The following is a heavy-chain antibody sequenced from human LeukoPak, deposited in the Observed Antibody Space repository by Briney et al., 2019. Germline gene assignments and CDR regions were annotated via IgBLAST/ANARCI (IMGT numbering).Heavy chain of an antibody. CDR1: GYTFTGYY. Sequence: ASVKVSCKASGYTFTGYYMHWVRQAPGQGLEWMGWINPNSGGTNYAQKFQGRVTMTRDTSISTAYMELRSLRSDDTAVYYCARVPLLDWGFDYWGQGTLVTVSS. CDR2: INPNSGGT. J-gene: IGHJ4*02. V-gene: IGHV1-2*02. CDR3: ARVPLLDWGFDY. D-gene: IGHD3-9*01.